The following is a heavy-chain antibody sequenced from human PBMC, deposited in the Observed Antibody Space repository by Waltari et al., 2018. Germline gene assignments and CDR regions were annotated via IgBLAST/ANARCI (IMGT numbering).Heavy chain of an antibody. CDR1: GGPISSGGYY. CDR3: ASTYTRITMVRGVIPLFDY. D-gene: IGHD3-10*01. J-gene: IGHJ4*02. V-gene: IGHV4-31*03. CDR2: IYYSGST. Sequence: QVQLQESGPGLVKPSQTLSLTCTVSGGPISSGGYYWSWIRQHPGKGLEWIGYIYYSGSTYYNPSLKSRVTISVDTSKNQFSLKLSSVTAADTAVYYCASTYTRITMVRGVIPLFDYWGQGTLVTVSS.